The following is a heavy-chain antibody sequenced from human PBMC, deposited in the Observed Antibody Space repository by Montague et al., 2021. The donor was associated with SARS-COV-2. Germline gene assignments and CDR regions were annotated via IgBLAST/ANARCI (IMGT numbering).Heavy chain of an antibody. CDR1: GFTFSTFW. V-gene: IGHV3-7*05. CDR2: IKQDGSEK. Sequence: SLRLSFAASGFTFSTFWMTWIRQVPGKGLEWVANIKQDGSEKYYVDSVKGRFTISRDNAKNSLYPQLDSLRAEDTAVYYCARGYDSSGYQYWGQGTLVTVSS. CDR3: ARGYDSSGYQY. J-gene: IGHJ4*02. D-gene: IGHD3-22*01.